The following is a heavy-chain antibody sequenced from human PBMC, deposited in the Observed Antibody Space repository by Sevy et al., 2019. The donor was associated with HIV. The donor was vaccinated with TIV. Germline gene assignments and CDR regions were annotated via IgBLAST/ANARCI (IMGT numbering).Heavy chain of an antibody. Sequence: GESLKISCKGSGYSFTSYWIGWVRQMPGKGLGWMGIVYAYDSDTRYSPSFQGQVTISAGKSFSTAYLQWSSLKASDTAIYYCARQNDYLSPPDYWGQGTLVTVSS. CDR1: GYSFTSYW. CDR2: VYAYDSDT. J-gene: IGHJ4*02. CDR3: ARQNDYLSPPDY. V-gene: IGHV5-51*01. D-gene: IGHD3-16*01.